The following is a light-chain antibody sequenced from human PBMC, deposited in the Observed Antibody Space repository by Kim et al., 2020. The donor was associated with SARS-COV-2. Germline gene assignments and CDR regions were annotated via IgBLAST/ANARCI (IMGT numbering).Light chain of an antibody. CDR3: SSYTSSSTLV. CDR1: SSDVGGYNY. Sequence: QSALTQPASVSGSPGQSITISCTGTSSDVGGYNYVSWYQQHPGKAPKIMIYDVSNRPSGVSNRFSGSKSGSTASLTISGLRAEDEADYYCSSYTSSSTLVFGGGTQLTVL. J-gene: IGLJ2*01. CDR2: DVS. V-gene: IGLV2-14*03.